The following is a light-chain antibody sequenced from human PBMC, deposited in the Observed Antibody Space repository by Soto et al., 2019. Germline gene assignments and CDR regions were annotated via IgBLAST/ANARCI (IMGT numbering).Light chain of an antibody. CDR1: SSNIGAGYD. CDR3: QSYDSTLNGWI. Sequence: QSVLTQPPSVSGAPGQRVTISCTGSSSNIGAGYDVHWYQQLPGTAPKLLIFGNSNRPSGVPDRFSGPNSGTSASLAITGLQAEDEADYYCQSYDSTLNGWIFGGGTQLTVL. J-gene: IGLJ7*01. V-gene: IGLV1-40*01. CDR2: GNS.